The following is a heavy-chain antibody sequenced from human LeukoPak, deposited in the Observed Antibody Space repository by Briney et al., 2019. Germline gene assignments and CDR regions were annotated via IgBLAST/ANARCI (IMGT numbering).Heavy chain of an antibody. CDR1: GGSISSGDYY. CDR2: IYYSGST. V-gene: IGHV4-30-4*01. Sequence: SQTLSLTCTVSGGSISSGDYYWSWIRQPPGKGLEWIGYIYYSGSTYYNPSLKSRDTISVDTSKNQFSLRLCAVTPADPGVWYCAKGFVMGVAGGNWSDPWGQGTLVTVSS. J-gene: IGHJ5*02. CDR3: AKGFVMGVAGGNWSDP. D-gene: IGHD2-15*01.